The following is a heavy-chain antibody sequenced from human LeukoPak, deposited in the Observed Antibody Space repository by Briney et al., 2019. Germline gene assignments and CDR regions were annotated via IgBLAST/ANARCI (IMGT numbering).Heavy chain of an antibody. J-gene: IGHJ4*02. CDR1: GFTISTNY. V-gene: IGHV3-53*01. Sequence: GGSLRLSCAVSGFTISTNYMNWVRHAPGEGLEWVSIIYSGGSTYYADSLKGRFTLSRDNYKNTLFLQMNTLRAEDTAVYFCAREGATTAFDYWGQGTLVTVSS. CDR2: IYSGGST. D-gene: IGHD1-26*01. CDR3: AREGATTAFDY.